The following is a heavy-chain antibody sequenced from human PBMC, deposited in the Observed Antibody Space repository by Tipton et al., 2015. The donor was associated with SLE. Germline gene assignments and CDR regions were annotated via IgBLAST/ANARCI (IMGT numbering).Heavy chain of an antibody. V-gene: IGHV4-34*01. CDR1: GASFSGYY. CDR2: INHSGST. D-gene: IGHD3-22*01. Sequence: TLSLTCAVSGASFSGYYWSWIRQPPGKGLEWIGEINHSGSTNYNPSLKSRVTISVDTSKNQFSLKLSSVTAADTAVYYCASKDYYDSSGYSRYYYMDVWGKWIAVTVSS. J-gene: IGHJ6*03. CDR3: ASKDYYDSSGYSRYYYMDV.